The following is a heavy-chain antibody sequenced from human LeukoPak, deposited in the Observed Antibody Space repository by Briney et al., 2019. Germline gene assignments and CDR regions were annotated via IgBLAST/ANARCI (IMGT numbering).Heavy chain of an antibody. CDR1: GFTFSSYS. V-gene: IGHV3-74*01. J-gene: IGHJ4*02. Sequence: GGSLRLSCAASGFTFSSYSMNWVRQAPGKGLEWVSRINSDAITISYADSVKGRFTISRDSSKNTLYLQMNSLRAEDTAVYYCARERGDYVWGSYRPNYFDYWGQGTLVTVSS. CDR2: INSDAITI. CDR3: ARERGDYVWGSYRPNYFDY. D-gene: IGHD3-16*02.